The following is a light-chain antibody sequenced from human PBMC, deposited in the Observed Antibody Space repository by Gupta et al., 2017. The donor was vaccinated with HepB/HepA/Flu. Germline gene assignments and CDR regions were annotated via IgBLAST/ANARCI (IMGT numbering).Light chain of an antibody. CDR3: QQYDSYPIT. CDR2: AAS. V-gene: IGKV1-8*01. Sequence: AIRMTQSPSSFSASTGDRVTITCRASQGISSYLAWYQQKPGKAPKLLIYAASTLQSGVPSRFSGSGSGTDFTLTISCLQSEDFATYYCQQYDSYPITFGRGTKVEIK. J-gene: IGKJ4*01. CDR1: QGISSY.